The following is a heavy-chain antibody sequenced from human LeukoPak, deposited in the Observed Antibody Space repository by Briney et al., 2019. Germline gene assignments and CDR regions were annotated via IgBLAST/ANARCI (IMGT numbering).Heavy chain of an antibody. CDR1: GFTFSRFG. Sequence: GGSLRLSCAASGFTFSRFGMQWVRQAPGKGLEWVAFIRYDGSDKYYADFVKGRFTISRDNSKDTLYLQMNSLRAEDTAVYYCAKTPGGSSDYWGQRTLVTVSS. CDR3: AKTPGGSSDY. J-gene: IGHJ4*02. V-gene: IGHV3-30*02. D-gene: IGHD2-15*01. CDR2: IRYDGSDK.